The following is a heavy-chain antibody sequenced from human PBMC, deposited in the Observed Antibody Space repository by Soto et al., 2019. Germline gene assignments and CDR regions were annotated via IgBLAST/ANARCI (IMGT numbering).Heavy chain of an antibody. CDR1: GYTFNTYY. CDR3: DRESMSTIGGYIEGLDY. J-gene: IGHJ4*02. D-gene: IGHD3-16*02. CDR2: FNPRAGDT. Sequence: QVQLVQSGAEVKKPGASVKLSCEASGYTFNTYYMHWVRQAPGQGLEWMGIFNPRAGDTIYAEKFAGRFSMTGNTSTSTVYMELTRLRSKDTAVHYGDRESMSTIGGYIEGLDYWGQGTLVTVS. V-gene: IGHV1-46*02.